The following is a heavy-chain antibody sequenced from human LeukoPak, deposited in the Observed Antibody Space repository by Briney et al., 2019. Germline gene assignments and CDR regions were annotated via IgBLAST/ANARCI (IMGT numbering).Heavy chain of an antibody. CDR2: INTNTGNP. CDR3: ARYVIYSGYDRNYYMDV. J-gene: IGHJ6*03. V-gene: IGHV7-4-1*02. Sequence: GASVKVSCKGSGYTFVNYGINWVRQAPGQGLEWMGWINTNTGNPTYAQGFTGRFVFSLDTSVSTAYLQISSLKAEDTAVYYCARYVIYSGYDRNYYMDVWGKGTTVTVSS. D-gene: IGHD5-12*01. CDR1: GYTFVNYG.